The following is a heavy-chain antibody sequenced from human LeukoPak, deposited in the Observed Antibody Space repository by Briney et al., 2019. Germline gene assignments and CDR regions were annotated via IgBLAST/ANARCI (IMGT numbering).Heavy chain of an antibody. J-gene: IGHJ1*01. V-gene: IGHV3-74*01. D-gene: IGHD3-22*01. CDR1: GFTFSRYW. Sequence: PGGSLRLSCVASGFTFSRYWMHWVRQAPGKGLVWVSRIKSDGKTNYADSVKGRLTISRDNAKNTVSLQMDSLRAEDTGVYYCARAPSEVGGYYPEYFRHWGQGTLVTVSS. CDR3: ARAPSEVGGYYPEYFRH. CDR2: IKSDGKT.